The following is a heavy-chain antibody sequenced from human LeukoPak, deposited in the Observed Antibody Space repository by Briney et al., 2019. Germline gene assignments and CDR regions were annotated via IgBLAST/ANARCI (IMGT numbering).Heavy chain of an antibody. CDR3: VRDGLNWNYDY. D-gene: IGHD1-7*01. CDR1: GYTFTANY. CDR2: ISPTSGDT. Sequence: ASAKVSCKTSGYTFTANYIHWVRQAPGQGLEWMGWISPTSGDTRSAQKFQGRVAMTRDTSISTAYMDLIRLRSDDTAVYYCVRDGLNWNYDYWGQGTLVAVSS. V-gene: IGHV1-2*02. J-gene: IGHJ4*02.